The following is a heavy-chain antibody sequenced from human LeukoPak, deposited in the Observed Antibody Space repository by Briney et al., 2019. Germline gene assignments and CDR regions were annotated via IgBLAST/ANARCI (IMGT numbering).Heavy chain of an antibody. CDR3: AGQQLALVGAEYYYYGMDV. CDR2: IYYSGST. D-gene: IGHD6-13*01. J-gene: IGHJ6*02. Sequence: SETLSLTCTVSGVSISRSSYYWGWIRQPPGKGLEWIGSIYYSGSTNYNPSLKSRVTISVDTSRNQFSLELSSVTAADAAVYYCAGQQLALVGAEYYYYGMDVWGQGTTVTVSS. V-gene: IGHV4-39*07. CDR1: GVSISRSSYY.